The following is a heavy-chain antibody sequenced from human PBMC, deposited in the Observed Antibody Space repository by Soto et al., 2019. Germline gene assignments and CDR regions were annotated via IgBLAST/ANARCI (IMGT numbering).Heavy chain of an antibody. D-gene: IGHD3-16*01. Sequence: PGGSLRLSCAASGFTFSAFAMSWVRQAPGKGLEWVSAISGSGGSTYYADPVKGRFAISRDNSKNTLYLQMSSLRAEDTAVYYCAKLGSDFLNWFDPWGQGTLVTVSS. CDR2: ISGSGGST. V-gene: IGHV3-23*01. CDR1: GFTFSAFA. J-gene: IGHJ5*02. CDR3: AKLGSDFLNWFDP.